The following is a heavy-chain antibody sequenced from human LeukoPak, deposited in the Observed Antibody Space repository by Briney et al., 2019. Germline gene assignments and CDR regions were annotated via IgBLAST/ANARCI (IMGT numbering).Heavy chain of an antibody. Sequence: PGGSLRLSCAVSGFTSGSYVISWVRQAPGKGLEWVSAFRGDSGRTYYADSVKGRFTISRDNSKNTLYLQMNNLRAEDTAIYYCAKSLPGSGSYDYWGQGTLVTVSS. D-gene: IGHD3-10*01. CDR3: AKSLPGSGSYDY. V-gene: IGHV3-23*01. CDR1: GFTSGSYV. CDR2: FRGDSGRT. J-gene: IGHJ4*02.